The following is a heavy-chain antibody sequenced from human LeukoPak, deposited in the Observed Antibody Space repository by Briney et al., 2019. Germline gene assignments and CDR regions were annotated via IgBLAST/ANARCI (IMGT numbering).Heavy chain of an antibody. V-gene: IGHV4-38-2*01. Sequence: ASETLSLTCAVSGYSISSGYYWGWIRQPPGKGLEWIGSINHSGSTNYNPSLKSRVTISVDTSKNQFSLKLSSVTAADTAVYYCARVRRRQWLGDFDYWGQGTLVTVSS. CDR3: ARVRRRQWLGDFDY. D-gene: IGHD6-19*01. CDR1: GYSISSGYY. J-gene: IGHJ4*02. CDR2: INHSGST.